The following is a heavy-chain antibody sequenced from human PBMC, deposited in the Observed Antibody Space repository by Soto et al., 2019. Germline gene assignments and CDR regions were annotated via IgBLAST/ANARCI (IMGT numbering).Heavy chain of an antibody. J-gene: IGHJ6*02. Sequence: SETLSLTCAVYGGSFSGYYWSWIRQPPGKGLEWIGEINHSGSTNYNPSHKSRVTISVDTSKNQFSLKLSSVTAADTAVYYCARGPPLRYFDWLIYYYGMDVWGQGTTVIVSS. V-gene: IGHV4-34*01. CDR3: ARGPPLRYFDWLIYYYGMDV. CDR2: INHSGST. D-gene: IGHD3-9*01. CDR1: GGSFSGYY.